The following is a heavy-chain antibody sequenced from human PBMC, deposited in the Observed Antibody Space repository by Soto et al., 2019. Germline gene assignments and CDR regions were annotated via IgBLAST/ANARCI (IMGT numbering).Heavy chain of an antibody. D-gene: IGHD5-18*01. CDR1: GYTLTELS. V-gene: IGHV1-24*01. CDR3: ATGRSWIQLWVLDY. CDR2: FDPEDGET. J-gene: IGHJ4*02. Sequence: ASVKVSCKVSGYTLTELSMHWVRQAPGKGLEWMGGFDPEDGETIYAQKFQGRVTMTEDTSTDTAYMGLSSLRSEDTAVYYCATGRSWIQLWVLDYWGQGTLVTVSS.